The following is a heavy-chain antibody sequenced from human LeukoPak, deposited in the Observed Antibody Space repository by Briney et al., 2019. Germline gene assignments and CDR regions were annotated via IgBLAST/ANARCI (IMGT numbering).Heavy chain of an antibody. V-gene: IGHV3-23*01. CDR2: ISGSGGST. CDR1: GFTFSSYA. D-gene: IGHD2-2*02. J-gene: IGHJ4*01. Sequence: GGSLRLSCAASGFTFSSYAMSWVRQAPGKGLEWVSAISGSGGSTYYADSVKGRFTISRDNSKNTLYLQMNSLRAEDTAVYYCAKDLCSSTSCYTNRSFDYWGHGTLVTVSS. CDR3: AKDLCSSTSCYTNRSFDY.